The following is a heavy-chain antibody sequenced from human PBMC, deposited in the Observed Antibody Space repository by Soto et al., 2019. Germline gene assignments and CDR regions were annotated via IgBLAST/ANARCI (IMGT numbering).Heavy chain of an antibody. J-gene: IGHJ6*02. CDR3: ARDARWEQWLLNYYYGMDV. D-gene: IGHD6-19*01. Sequence: GGSLRLSCAASGSTFSSYSMNWVRQAPGKGLEWVSSISSSSSYIYYADSVKGRFTISRDNAKNSLYLQMNSLRAEDTAVYYCARDARWEQWLLNYYYGMDVWGQGTTVTVSS. V-gene: IGHV3-21*01. CDR2: ISSSSSYI. CDR1: GSTFSSYS.